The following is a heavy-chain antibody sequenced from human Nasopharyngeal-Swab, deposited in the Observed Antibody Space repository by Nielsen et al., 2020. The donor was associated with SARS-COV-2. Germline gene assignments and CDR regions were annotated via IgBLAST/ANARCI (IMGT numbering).Heavy chain of an antibody. CDR2: IYYSGST. Sequence: RQAPGKGLEWIGCIYYSGSTYYNPSLKSRVTISVDTSKNQFSLKLSSVTAADTAVYYCARDWILRGWSTYYYYGMDVWGQGTTVTVSS. V-gene: IGHV4-31*02. D-gene: IGHD3-3*01. CDR3: ARDWILRGWSTYYYYGMDV. J-gene: IGHJ6*02.